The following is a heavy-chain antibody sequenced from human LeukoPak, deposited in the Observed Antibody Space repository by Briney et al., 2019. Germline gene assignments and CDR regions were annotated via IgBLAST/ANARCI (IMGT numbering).Heavy chain of an antibody. D-gene: IGHD6-19*01. Sequence: ASVKVSCKASGYTFTGYYMHWVRQAPGQGLEWMGWINPNSGGTNYAQKFQGRVTMTRDTSISTAYMELSRLRSADTAVYYCARDPSSSGHNWFDPWGQGTLVTVSS. V-gene: IGHV1-2*02. CDR1: GYTFTGYY. CDR3: ARDPSSSGHNWFDP. J-gene: IGHJ5*02. CDR2: INPNSGGT.